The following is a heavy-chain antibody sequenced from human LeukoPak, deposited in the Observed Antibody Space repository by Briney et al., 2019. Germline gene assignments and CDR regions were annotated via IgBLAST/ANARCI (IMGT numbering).Heavy chain of an antibody. CDR3: TARSDTYGHFDY. D-gene: IGHD5-18*01. Sequence: GRSLRRSCAASGFSFSDSTIHWVRQASGTGLEWVARIRSKGNSYATSYAASVKGRFTISRDDSKNTAYLQINSLKTEDSAIYYCTARSDTYGHFDYWGQGTLVTVSS. CDR1: GFSFSDST. CDR2: IRSKGNSYAT. V-gene: IGHV3-73*01. J-gene: IGHJ4*02.